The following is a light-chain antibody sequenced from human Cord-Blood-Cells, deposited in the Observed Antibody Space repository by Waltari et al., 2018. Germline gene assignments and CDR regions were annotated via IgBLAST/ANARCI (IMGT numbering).Light chain of an antibody. V-gene: IGLV1-47*01. CDR1: SSNIGSNY. CDR3: AAWDDSLSGVV. CDR2: RNN. J-gene: IGLJ2*01. Sequence: QSVLTQPPSASGTPGQRVNISCSGSSSNIGSNYVYWYQQLPGTAPKLLIYRNNQRPSAVPDRFSGSKSGASAALAISGLRSEEEADYYCAAWDDSLSGVVFGGGTKLTVL.